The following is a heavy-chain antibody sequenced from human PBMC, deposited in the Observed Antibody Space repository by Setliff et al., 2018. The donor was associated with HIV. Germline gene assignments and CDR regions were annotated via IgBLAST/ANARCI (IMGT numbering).Heavy chain of an antibody. D-gene: IGHD3-10*01. CDR2: IYHSGST. Sequence: SETLSLTCAVSGGSISSNWWSWVRQSPGKGLEWIGEIYHSGSTHYNPSLQSRVTISVDKSKSQFSLKLNSVTAADTAVYYCARDNSYYYGSGSHYWYGMDVWGQGTTVTVSS. J-gene: IGHJ6*01. CDR1: GGSISSNW. CDR3: ARDNSYYYGSGSHYWYGMDV. V-gene: IGHV4-4*02.